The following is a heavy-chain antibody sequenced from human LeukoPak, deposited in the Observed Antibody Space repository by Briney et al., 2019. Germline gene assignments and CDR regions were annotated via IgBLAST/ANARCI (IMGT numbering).Heavy chain of an antibody. CDR1: GFTFSTYA. Sequence: GGSLRLSCAASGFTFSTYAMDWVRQAPGKGLEYVSAISSNGDNTYYANSVKGRFTISRDNSKYTLYLQMGSLRPEDMAVYYCARAPREGYSGSYYDYWGQGTMVTVSS. CDR2: ISSNGDNT. V-gene: IGHV3-64*01. CDR3: ARAPREGYSGSYYDY. D-gene: IGHD1-26*01. J-gene: IGHJ4*02.